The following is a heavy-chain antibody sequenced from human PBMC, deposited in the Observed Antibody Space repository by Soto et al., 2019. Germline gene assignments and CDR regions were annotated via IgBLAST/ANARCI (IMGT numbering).Heavy chain of an antibody. Sequence: SETLSLTCTVSGGSISSSSYYWGWIRQPPGKGLEWIGSIYYSGSTYYNPSLKSRVTISVDTSKNQFSLKLSSVTAADTAVYYCARSYDGYFDYWRQGTLVTVSS. CDR2: IYYSGST. J-gene: IGHJ4*02. CDR3: ARSYDGYFDY. CDR1: GGSISSSSYY. D-gene: IGHD5-12*01. V-gene: IGHV4-39*01.